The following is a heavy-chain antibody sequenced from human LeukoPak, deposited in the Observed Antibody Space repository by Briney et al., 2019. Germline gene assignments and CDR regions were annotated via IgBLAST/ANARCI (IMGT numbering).Heavy chain of an antibody. CDR3: ARGGGLDV. Sequence: GGSLRLSCAASGFTFSNYWMTWARQAPGKGLEWVASINHNGNVNYYVDSVKGRFTISRDNAKNSLYLQMSNLRAEDTAVYFCARGGGLDVWGQGATVTVSS. V-gene: IGHV3-7*03. CDR1: GFTFSNYW. CDR2: INHNGNVN. J-gene: IGHJ6*02. D-gene: IGHD3-16*01.